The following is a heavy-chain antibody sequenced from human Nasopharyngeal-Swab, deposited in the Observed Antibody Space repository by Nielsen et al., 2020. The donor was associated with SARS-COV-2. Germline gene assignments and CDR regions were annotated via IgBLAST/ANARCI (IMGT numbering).Heavy chain of an antibody. V-gene: IGHV4-39*02. Sequence: ETLSLTCTVSGGSISSSSYYWGWIRQPPGKGLEWIGSIYYSGSTYYNPSLKSRVTISVDTSKNQFSLKLSSVTAADTAVYYCARDLGVVVMKQWLGENWFDPWGQGTLVTVSS. J-gene: IGHJ5*02. CDR1: GGSISSSSYY. D-gene: IGHD6-19*01. CDR3: ARDLGVVVMKQWLGENWFDP. CDR2: IYYSGST.